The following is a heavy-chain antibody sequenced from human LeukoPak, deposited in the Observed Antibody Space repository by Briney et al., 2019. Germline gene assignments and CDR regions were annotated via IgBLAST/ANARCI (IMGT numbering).Heavy chain of an antibody. Sequence: GGSLRLSRSGSGFAFSGFAMGWVRQAPGKGLEWVSSISGSGDNTYYADSVDGRFVVSRDNIKNTLYLQMNSLRAEDTALYYCARGRGGDYVPSRFDYWGQGTLVTVSS. CDR3: ARGRGGDYVPSRFDY. J-gene: IGHJ4*02. V-gene: IGHV3-23*01. D-gene: IGHD4-17*01. CDR1: GFAFSGFA. CDR2: ISGSGDNT.